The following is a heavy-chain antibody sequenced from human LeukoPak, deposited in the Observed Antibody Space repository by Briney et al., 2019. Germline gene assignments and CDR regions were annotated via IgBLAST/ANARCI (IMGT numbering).Heavy chain of an antibody. J-gene: IGHJ3*02. CDR1: RGTFSSYA. V-gene: IGHV1-69*06. CDR3: ARDPRDSSGWYGEGAFDI. CDR2: IIPIFGTA. D-gene: IGHD6-19*01. Sequence: GSSVKVSCKASRGTFSSYAISWVRQAPGQGLEWMGGIIPIFGTANYAQKFQGRVTITADKSTSTAYMELSSLRSEDTAVYYCARDPRDSSGWYGEGAFDIWGQGTMVTVSS.